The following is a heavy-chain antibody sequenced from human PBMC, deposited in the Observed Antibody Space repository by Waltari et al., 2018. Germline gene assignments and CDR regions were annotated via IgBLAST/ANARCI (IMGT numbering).Heavy chain of an antibody. CDR3: ARGPRWGYGSGRYFGGLYYFDY. D-gene: IGHD3-10*01. Sequence: QVQLQQWGAGLLKPSETLSLTCAVYGGSFSGYYWSWIRQPPGKGLEWIGAINHSGSTTYNPSLKSRVAISVDTSKNQFSLKLSSVTAADTAVYYCARGPRWGYGSGRYFGGLYYFDYWGQGTLVTVSS. CDR1: GGSFSGYY. V-gene: IGHV4-34*01. J-gene: IGHJ4*02. CDR2: INHSGST.